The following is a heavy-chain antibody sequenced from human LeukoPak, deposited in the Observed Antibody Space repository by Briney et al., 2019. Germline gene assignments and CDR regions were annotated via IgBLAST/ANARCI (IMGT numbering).Heavy chain of an antibody. V-gene: IGHV3-15*01. J-gene: IGHJ4*02. CDR2: IKSKTDGGTT. D-gene: IGHD2-2*01. Sequence: GGSLRLSCAASGFTFSNAWMSWVRQAPGKGLEWVGRIKSKTDGGTTDYAAPVKGRFTISRDDSKNTLYLQMNSLKTEDTAVYYCTTYIVVVPAAVLTDYWGQGTLVTVSP. CDR3: TTYIVVVPAAVLTDY. CDR1: GFTFSNAW.